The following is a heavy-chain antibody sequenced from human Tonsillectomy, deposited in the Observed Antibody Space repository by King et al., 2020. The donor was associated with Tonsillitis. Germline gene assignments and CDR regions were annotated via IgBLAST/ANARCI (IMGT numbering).Heavy chain of an antibody. CDR2: IYYSGST. D-gene: IGHD6-13*01. CDR1: GGSISSYY. J-gene: IGHJ6*02. Sequence: VQLQESGPGLVKPSETLSLTCTVSGGSISSYYWSWIRQPPGKGLEWIGYIYYSGSTNYNPSLKSRVTISVDTSKNQFSLKLSSVTASDTAVYYCARGRTAGRSSWEYYYYYGMDVWGQGTTVTVSS. V-gene: IGHV4-59*01. CDR3: ARGRTAGRSSWEYYYYYGMDV.